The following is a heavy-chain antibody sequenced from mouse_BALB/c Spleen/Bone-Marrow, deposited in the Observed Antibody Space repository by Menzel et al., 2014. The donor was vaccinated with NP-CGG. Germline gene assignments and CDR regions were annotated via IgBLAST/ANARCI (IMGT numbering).Heavy chain of an antibody. D-gene: IGHD2-1*01. Sequence: VQLQQSGAELARPGASVKLSCKASGYIFTSYWMQWVKQRPGQGLEWIGAIYPGDGDTRYTQKFRGKATLTADKSSNTAYMQLSSLTSEDSAVYFCASPYGNYDAMDYWGQGTSVTVSA. CDR3: ASPYGNYDAMDY. CDR1: GYIFTSYW. CDR2: IYPGDGDT. J-gene: IGHJ4*01. V-gene: IGHV1-87*01.